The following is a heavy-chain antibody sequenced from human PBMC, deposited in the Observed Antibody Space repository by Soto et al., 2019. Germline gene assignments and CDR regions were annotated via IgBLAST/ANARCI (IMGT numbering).Heavy chain of an antibody. CDR3: AGYGIRKFMYYYGMDV. Sequence: ASVKVSCKASGYTFTSYGISWVRQAPGQGLEWMGWISAYNGNTNYAQKLQGILTMTTDTSTSTAYMELRSLRSDDTAVYYCAGYGIRKFMYYYGMDVWGQGTTVTVSS. CDR2: ISAYNGNT. J-gene: IGHJ6*02. CDR1: GYTFTSYG. D-gene: IGHD4-17*01. V-gene: IGHV1-18*04.